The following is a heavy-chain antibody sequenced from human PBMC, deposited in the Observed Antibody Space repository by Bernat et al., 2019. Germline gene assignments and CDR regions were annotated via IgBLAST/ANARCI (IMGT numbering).Heavy chain of an antibody. V-gene: IGHV3-33*01. D-gene: IGHD2-2*02. J-gene: IGHJ6*02. CDR3: AREPDVPAAIYYYYYGMDV. Sequence: VQLVESGGGVVQPGRSLRLSCAASGFTFSSYGMHWVRQAPGKGLEWVAVIWYDGSNKYYADSVKGRFTISRDNSKNTLYLQMNSLRAEDTTVYYCAREPDVPAAIYYYYYGMDVWGQGTTVTVSS. CDR2: IWYDGSNK. CDR1: GFTFSSYG.